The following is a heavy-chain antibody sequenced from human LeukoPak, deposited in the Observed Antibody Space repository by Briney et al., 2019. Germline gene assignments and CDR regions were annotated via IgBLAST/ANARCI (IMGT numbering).Heavy chain of an antibody. CDR3: TRPMVRGVIISH. CDR1: GFTFGDYA. CDR2: IRSKAYGGTT. J-gene: IGHJ4*02. V-gene: IGHV3-49*04. Sequence: GRSLRLSCTASGFTFGDYAMCWVRQAPGKGLEWVGFIRSKAYGGTTEYAASVKGRFTISRDDSKSIAYLQMNSVKTEDTAVYYCTRPMVRGVIISHWGQGTLVTVSS. D-gene: IGHD3-10*01.